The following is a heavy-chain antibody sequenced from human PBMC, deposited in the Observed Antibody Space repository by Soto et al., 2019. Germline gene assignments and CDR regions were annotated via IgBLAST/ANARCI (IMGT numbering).Heavy chain of an antibody. CDR2: IYPGDSDT. CDR3: ARRGAARLSYYYYIDV. J-gene: IGHJ6*03. D-gene: IGHD6-6*01. Sequence: GESLKISCKGSGYSFTSYWIGWVRQMPGKGLEWMGIIYPGDSDTRYSPSFQGQVTISADKSISTAYLQWSSLKASDTAMYYCARRGAARLSYYYYIDVWGKGSTVTVSS. CDR1: GYSFTSYW. V-gene: IGHV5-51*01.